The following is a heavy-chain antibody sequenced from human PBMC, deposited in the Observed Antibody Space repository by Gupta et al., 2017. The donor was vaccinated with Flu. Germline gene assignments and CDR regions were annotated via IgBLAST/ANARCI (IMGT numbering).Heavy chain of an antibody. V-gene: IGHV1-8*02. Sequence: QVQLVHAGAEVKKPGASVKVTCKASGYTFTSYDITWVRQATGQGLELMGWMNTNVVNKGYGLKFQGRVTMTMNSSIDTAYMALTSLRSEDTALYYCARVDWTREPNCMYGWGQGTKFTVSS. CDR3: ARVDWTREPNCMYG. CDR1: GYTFTSYD. CDR2: MNTNVVNK. J-gene: IGHJ6*02. D-gene: IGHD1-1*01.